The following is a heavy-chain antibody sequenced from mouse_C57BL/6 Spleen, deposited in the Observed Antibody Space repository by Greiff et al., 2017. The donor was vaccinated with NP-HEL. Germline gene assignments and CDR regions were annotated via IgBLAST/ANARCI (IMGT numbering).Heavy chain of an antibody. D-gene: IGHD4-1*01. V-gene: IGHV3-1*01. Sequence: EVQGVESGPGMVKPSQSLSLTCTVTGYSITSGYDWHWIRHFPGNKLEWMGYISYSGSTNYNPSLKSRISITHDTSKNHFFLKLNSVTTEDTATYYCARLGPLYYAMDYWGQGTSVTVSS. CDR2: ISYSGST. J-gene: IGHJ4*01. CDR1: GYSITSGYD. CDR3: ARLGPLYYAMDY.